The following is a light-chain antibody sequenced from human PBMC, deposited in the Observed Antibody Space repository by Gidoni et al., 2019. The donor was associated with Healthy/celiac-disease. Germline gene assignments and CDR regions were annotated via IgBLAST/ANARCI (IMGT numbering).Light chain of an antibody. Sequence: QSVLTHPPSASGTPGQRVTISCSGSSSNIGSNTVNWYQQLPGTAPKHLIYSNNQRPSGVPDRFSGSKAGTSASLASSGLQSEDEAGYYCAAWDNSLNGLYWVFGGGTKLTVL. CDR3: AAWDNSLNGLYWV. CDR2: SNN. CDR1: SSNIGSNT. J-gene: IGLJ3*02. V-gene: IGLV1-44*01.